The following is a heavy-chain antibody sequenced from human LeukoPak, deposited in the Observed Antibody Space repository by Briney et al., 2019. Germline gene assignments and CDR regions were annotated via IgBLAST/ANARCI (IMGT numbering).Heavy chain of an antibody. J-gene: IGHJ4*02. CDR2: ISGSGGST. V-gene: IGHV3-23*01. CDR1: GFTFSSYA. D-gene: IGHD6-19*01. Sequence: GGSLRLSCAASGFTFSSYAMSWVRQAPGKGLEWVSAISGSGGSTYYADSVKGRFTISRDNSKNTLYLQMNSLRAEDTAVYYCANLGAVAGQRYFDYRGQGTLVTVSS. CDR3: ANLGAVAGQRYFDY.